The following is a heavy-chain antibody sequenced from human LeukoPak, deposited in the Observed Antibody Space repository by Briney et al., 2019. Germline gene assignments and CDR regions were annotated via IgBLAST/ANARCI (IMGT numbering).Heavy chain of an antibody. V-gene: IGHV3-30*02. Sequence: GGSLRLSCAASGFTFSSCGMHWVRQAPGKGLEWVAFTRYHGSDKYYADSVKGRFTISRDNSENTLYLQMNSLRAEDTAVYYCAKSPSSWKFDDWGQGTLVTVSS. CDR3: AKSPSSWKFDD. CDR1: GFTFSSCG. D-gene: IGHD6-13*01. J-gene: IGHJ4*02. CDR2: TRYHGSDK.